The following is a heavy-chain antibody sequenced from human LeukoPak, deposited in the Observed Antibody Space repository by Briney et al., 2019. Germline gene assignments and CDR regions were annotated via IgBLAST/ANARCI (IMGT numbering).Heavy chain of an antibody. CDR3: AKVVAPSYYYDNSDPYYFED. J-gene: IGHJ4*02. D-gene: IGHD3-22*01. V-gene: IGHV4-39*07. Sequence: PSETLSLTCTVSGGSISSSSYYWGWIRQPPGKGLEWIGSIYYSGSTYYNPSLKSRVTISVDTSKNQFSLKLSSVTAADTAVYYCAKVVAPSYYYDNSDPYYFEDWGQGTLVTVSS. CDR1: GGSISSSSYY. CDR2: IYYSGST.